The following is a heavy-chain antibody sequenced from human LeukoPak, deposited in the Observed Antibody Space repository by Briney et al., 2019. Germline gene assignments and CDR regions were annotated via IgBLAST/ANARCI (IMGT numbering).Heavy chain of an antibody. CDR3: AKGVYCSGGSCYSYNNWFDP. CDR2: ISAYNGNT. Sequence: ASVKVSCKASGYTFTSYGISWVRQAPGQGLEWMGWISAYNGNTNYAQKLQGRVTMTTDTSTSTAYMELRSLRAEDTAVYYCAKGVYCSGGSCYSYNNWFDPWGQGTLVTVSS. V-gene: IGHV1-18*01. J-gene: IGHJ5*02. D-gene: IGHD2-15*01. CDR1: GYTFTSYG.